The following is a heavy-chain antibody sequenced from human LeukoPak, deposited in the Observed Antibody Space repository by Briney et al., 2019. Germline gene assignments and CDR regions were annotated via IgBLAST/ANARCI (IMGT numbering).Heavy chain of an antibody. Sequence: GGSLRLSCAASGFTFSNSWMSWVRQVPGKGLEWVGRIKSKTDGGTTDYAAPVKGRFTISRDDSKNTLYLQMKSLKTEGTDVYYCALGEVEFDYWGQGTLVTVSS. CDR1: GFTFSNSW. CDR2: IKSKTDGGTT. CDR3: ALGEVEFDY. D-gene: IGHD3-10*01. V-gene: IGHV3-15*01. J-gene: IGHJ4*02.